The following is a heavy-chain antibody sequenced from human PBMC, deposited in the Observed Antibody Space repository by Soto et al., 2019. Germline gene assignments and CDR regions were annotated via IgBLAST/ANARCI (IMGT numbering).Heavy chain of an antibody. CDR1: GGSISSGGYY. CDR2: IYYSGST. Sequence: QVQLQESGPGLVKPSQTLSLTCTVSGGSISSGGYYWSWIRQNPGKGLEWIGYIYYSGSTYYNTYLKSRVTISVDTSKNQFSLKLSSVTAADTAVYYCARAGSGVQLWYWGQGTLVTVSS. CDR3: ARAGSGVQLWY. J-gene: IGHJ4*02. V-gene: IGHV4-31*03. D-gene: IGHD5-18*01.